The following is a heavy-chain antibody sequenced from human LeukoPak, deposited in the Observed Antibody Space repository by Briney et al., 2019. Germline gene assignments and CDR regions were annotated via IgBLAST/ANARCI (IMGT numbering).Heavy chain of an antibody. D-gene: IGHD5-24*01. CDR2: IRYDGSNK. Sequence: GGSLRLSCAASGFTFSSYGMHWVRQAPGEGLEWVAFIRYDGSNKYYADSVKGRFTISRDNSKNTLYLQMNSLRAEDTAVYYCAKGLEMATTLDYWGQGTLVTVSS. CDR1: GFTFSSYG. CDR3: AKGLEMATTLDY. V-gene: IGHV3-30*02. J-gene: IGHJ4*02.